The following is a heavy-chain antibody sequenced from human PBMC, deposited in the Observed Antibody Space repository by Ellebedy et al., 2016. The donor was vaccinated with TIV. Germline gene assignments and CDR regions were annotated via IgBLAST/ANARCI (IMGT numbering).Heavy chain of an antibody. CDR1: GFTFSSYS. J-gene: IGHJ4*02. V-gene: IGHV3-21*01. CDR3: AREGGDYGDYVHY. Sequence: GESLKISCAASGFTFSSYSMNWVRQAPGKGLEWVSSISSSSSYIYYADSVKGRFTISRDNAKNSLYLQMNSLRAEDTAVYYCAREGGDYGDYVHYWGQGTLVTVSS. D-gene: IGHD4-17*01. CDR2: ISSSSSYI.